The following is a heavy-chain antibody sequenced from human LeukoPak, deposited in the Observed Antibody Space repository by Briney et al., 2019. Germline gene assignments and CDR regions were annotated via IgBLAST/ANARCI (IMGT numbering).Heavy chain of an antibody. CDR3: ARAAYYYDSSGYYLDAFDI. V-gene: IGHV4-30-4*08. D-gene: IGHD3-22*01. CDR1: GGSISSGDYY. Sequence: SQTLSLTCTVSGGSISSGDYYWSWIRQPRGKGLEWIGYIYYSGSTYYNPSLKSRVTISVDTSKNQFSLKLSSVTAADTAVYYCARAAYYYDSSGYYLDAFDIWGKGKMVTVSS. J-gene: IGHJ3*02. CDR2: IYYSGST.